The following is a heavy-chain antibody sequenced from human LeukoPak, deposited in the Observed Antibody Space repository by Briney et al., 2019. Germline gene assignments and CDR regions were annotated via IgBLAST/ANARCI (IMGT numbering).Heavy chain of an antibody. V-gene: IGHV4-39*01. CDR1: GGSISSSSYS. D-gene: IGHD5-12*01. Sequence: PSETLSLTCTVSGGSISSSSYSWGWIRQPPGKGLEWIGSVSHSGSINYDPSLKNRVTISVDTSKNQFSLKLSSVTAADTAVYYCWAIVTTIKLDFWGQGTLVTVSS. CDR2: VSHSGSI. J-gene: IGHJ4*02. CDR3: WAIVTTIKLDF.